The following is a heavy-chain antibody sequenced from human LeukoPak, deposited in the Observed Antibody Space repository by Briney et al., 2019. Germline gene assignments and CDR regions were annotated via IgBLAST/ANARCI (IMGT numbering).Heavy chain of an antibody. D-gene: IGHD6-19*01. CDR1: GGPMSPYH. CDR2: IYYSGST. J-gene: IGHJ4*02. Sequence: SETLSLTCTVSGGPMSPYHWGWIRQPPGKGLEWTGYIYYSGSTNYNPSLNSRVTISVDTSKNQFSLRLSSVTAADTAIYYCARAVSGRFDYWGQGTLVTVSS. CDR3: ARAVSGRFDY. V-gene: IGHV4-59*08.